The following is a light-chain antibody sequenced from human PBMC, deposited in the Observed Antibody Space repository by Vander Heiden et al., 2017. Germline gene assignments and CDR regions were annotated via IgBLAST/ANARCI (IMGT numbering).Light chain of an antibody. J-gene: IGKJ2*01. V-gene: IGKV1-39*01. Sequence: DIQMTQTPSSLSASVGDRVLITCRASQSISSYLNWYQQKPGKAPKLLIYAASSLQSGVPSRFSGSGSGTDFTLTISSLQPEDVATYYCQQNYSTPQTFGHGTKLEIK. CDR1: QSISSY. CDR2: AAS. CDR3: QQNYSTPQT.